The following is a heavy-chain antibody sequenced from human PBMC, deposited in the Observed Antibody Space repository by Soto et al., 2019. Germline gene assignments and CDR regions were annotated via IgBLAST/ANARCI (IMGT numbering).Heavy chain of an antibody. Sequence: QVQLVQSGAEVKKPGSSVKVSCKASGGTFSSYAISWVRQAPGQGLEWMGGIIPIFGTANYAQKFQGRVTNTADESTSTAYMELSSLRSEDTAVYYCARTRLGVRGVIRAYYYYGMDVWGQGTTVTVSS. CDR1: GGTFSSYA. CDR3: ARTRLGVRGVIRAYYYYGMDV. D-gene: IGHD3-10*01. J-gene: IGHJ6*02. CDR2: IIPIFGTA. V-gene: IGHV1-69*01.